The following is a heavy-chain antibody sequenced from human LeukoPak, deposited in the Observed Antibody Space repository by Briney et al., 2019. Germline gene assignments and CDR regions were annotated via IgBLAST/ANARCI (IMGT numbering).Heavy chain of an antibody. CDR2: IIPIFGTA. J-gene: IGHJ4*02. CDR1: GGTFSSYA. V-gene: IGHV1-69*13. CDR3: ARELIVGASTLVGPFDY. D-gene: IGHD1-26*01. Sequence: ASVKVSCKASGGTFSSYAISWVRQAPGQGLEWMGGIIPIFGTANYAQKFQGRVTITADESTSTAYMELSSLRSEDTAVYYCARELIVGASTLVGPFDYWAREPWSPSPQ.